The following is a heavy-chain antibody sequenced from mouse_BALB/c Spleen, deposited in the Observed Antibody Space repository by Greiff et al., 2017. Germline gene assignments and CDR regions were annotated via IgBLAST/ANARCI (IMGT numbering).Heavy chain of an antibody. D-gene: IGHD1-1*01. CDR3: AREDYGSSYGY. V-gene: IGHV2-9-2*01. CDR2: IWTGGGT. J-gene: IGHJ2*01. CDR1: GFSLTSYD. Sequence: QVQLKESGPGLVAPSQSLSITCTVSGFSLTSYDISWIRQPPGKGLEWLGVIWTGGGTNYNSAFMSRLSISKDNSKSQVFLKMNSLQTDDTAIYYCAREDYGSSYGYWGQGTTLTVSS.